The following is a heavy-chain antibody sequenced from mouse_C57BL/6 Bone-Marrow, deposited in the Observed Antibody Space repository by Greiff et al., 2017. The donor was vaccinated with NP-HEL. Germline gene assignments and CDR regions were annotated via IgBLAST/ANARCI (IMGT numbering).Heavy chain of an antibody. CDR1: GYTFTSYW. D-gene: IGHD2-13*01. Sequence: QVQLQQPGAELVKPGASVKLSCKASGYTFTSYWMHWVKQRPGRGLEWIGRIYPNSGGTKYNEKFKSKATLTVDKPSSTAYMQLSSLTSEDSAVYYCARKDYSLFDYWGQGTTLTVSS. J-gene: IGHJ2*01. CDR3: ARKDYSLFDY. V-gene: IGHV1-62-3*01. CDR2: IYPNSGGT.